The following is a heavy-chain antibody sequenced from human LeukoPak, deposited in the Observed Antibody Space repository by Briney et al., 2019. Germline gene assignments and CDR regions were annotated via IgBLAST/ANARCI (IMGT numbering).Heavy chain of an antibody. CDR1: GYTFTGYY. CDR2: INPNSGGT. J-gene: IGHJ4*02. Sequence: ASVKVSCKASGYTFTGYYMHWVRQAPGQGLEWMGWINPNSGGTNYAQKFQGRVTMTRDTSISTAYMELSRLRSDDTAVYYCAKIPVSYSSGWSNFDYWGQGTLVTVSS. CDR3: AKIPVSYSSGWSNFDY. V-gene: IGHV1-2*02. D-gene: IGHD6-19*01.